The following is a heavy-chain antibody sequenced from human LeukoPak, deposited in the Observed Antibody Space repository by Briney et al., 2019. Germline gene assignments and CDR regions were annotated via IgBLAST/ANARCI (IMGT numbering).Heavy chain of an antibody. CDR3: AGDYSDVSGIDY. D-gene: IGHD3-22*01. Sequence: SWVRQPPGKGLEWIGEIYHSGSTDYNPSLKSRVTISVDKSKNQFSLKLSSVTAADTAVYYCAGDYSDVSGIDYWGQGTLVTVSS. CDR2: IYHSGST. J-gene: IGHJ4*02. V-gene: IGHV4-4*02.